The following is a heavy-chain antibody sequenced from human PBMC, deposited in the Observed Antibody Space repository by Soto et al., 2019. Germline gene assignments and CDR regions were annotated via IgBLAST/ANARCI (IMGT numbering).Heavy chain of an antibody. D-gene: IGHD2-2*01. CDR2: ISSSSSTI. V-gene: IGHV3-48*01. Sequence: GGSLRLSCAASGFTFSSYSMNWVRQAPGKGLEWVSYISSSSSTIYYADSVKGRFTISRDNAKNSLYLQMNSLRAEDTAVYYCARLGYCSSTSCLIDYWGQGTLVTVSS. CDR1: GFTFSSYS. CDR3: ARLGYCSSTSCLIDY. J-gene: IGHJ4*02.